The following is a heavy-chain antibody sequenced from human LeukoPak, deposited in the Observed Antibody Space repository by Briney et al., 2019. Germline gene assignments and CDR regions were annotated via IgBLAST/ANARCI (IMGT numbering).Heavy chain of an antibody. D-gene: IGHD3-9*01. Sequence: PSETLSLTCTASGGSISSSSYYWGWIRQPPGKGLEWIGSIYYSGSTYYNPSLKSRVTISVDTSKNQFSLKLSSVTAADTAVYYCARLKGFAPDSALRYFDWFWFDPWGQGTLVTVSS. CDR3: ARLKGFAPDSALRYFDWFWFDP. CDR2: IYYSGST. J-gene: IGHJ5*02. V-gene: IGHV4-39*07. CDR1: GGSISSSSYY.